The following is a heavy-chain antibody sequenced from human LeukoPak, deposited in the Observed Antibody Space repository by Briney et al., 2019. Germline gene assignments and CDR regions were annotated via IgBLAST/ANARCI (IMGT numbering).Heavy chain of an antibody. Sequence: PSETLSLTCTVSGGSISSYYWSWIRQPPGKVREWIGYIYYSGSTNYNPALKSRVTISVDTSKNQFSLKLSSVTAADTAVYYCARDDGSGSYEGWFDPWGQGTLVTVSS. CDR3: ARDDGSGSYEGWFDP. V-gene: IGHV4-59*01. CDR2: IYYSGST. CDR1: GGSISSYY. J-gene: IGHJ5*02. D-gene: IGHD3-10*01.